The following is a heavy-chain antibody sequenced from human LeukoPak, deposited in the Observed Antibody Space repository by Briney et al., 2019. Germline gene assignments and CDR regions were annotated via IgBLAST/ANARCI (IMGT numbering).Heavy chain of an antibody. CDR2: IWYDGSNK. CDR1: GFTFSSYG. D-gene: IGHD3-3*01. CDR3: ARVGRFLEWLSPFDY. V-gene: IGHV3-33*01. Sequence: PGRSLRLSCAASGFTFSSYGMHWVRQAPGKGLEWVAVIWYDGSNKYYADSVKGRFTISRDNSKNTLYLQMNSLRAEDTAVYYCARVGRFLEWLSPFDYWGQGTLVTVSS. J-gene: IGHJ4*02.